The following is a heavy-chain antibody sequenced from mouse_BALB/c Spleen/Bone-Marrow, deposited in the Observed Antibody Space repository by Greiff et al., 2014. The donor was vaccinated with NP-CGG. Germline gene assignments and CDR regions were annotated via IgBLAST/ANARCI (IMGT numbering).Heavy chain of an antibody. V-gene: IGHV14-3*02. J-gene: IGHJ4*01. D-gene: IGHD1-1*02. Sequence: VQLQQSGAELVKPGASVKLSCTASGFNIKDTYMHWVKQRPGQGLEWIGRIDPANGNTKYDPKFQGKATITADTSSNTAYLQLSSLTSEDTAVYYCARVKLWSYAMDYWGQGTSVTVSS. CDR3: ARVKLWSYAMDY. CDR2: IDPANGNT. CDR1: GFNIKDTY.